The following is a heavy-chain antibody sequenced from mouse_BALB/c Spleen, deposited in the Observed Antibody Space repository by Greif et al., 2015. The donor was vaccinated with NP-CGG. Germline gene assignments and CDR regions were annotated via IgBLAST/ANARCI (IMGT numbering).Heavy chain of an antibody. CDR3: ARQREFDY. CDR2: ISSGGSYT. Sequence: EVQGVESGGDLVKPGGSLKLSCAASGFTFSSYGMSWVRQTPDKRLEWVATISSGGSYTYYPDSVKGRFTISRDNAKNTLYLQMSSLKPEDTAMYYCARQREFDYWGQGTTLTVSS. CDR1: GFTFSSYG. V-gene: IGHV5-6*01. J-gene: IGHJ2*01.